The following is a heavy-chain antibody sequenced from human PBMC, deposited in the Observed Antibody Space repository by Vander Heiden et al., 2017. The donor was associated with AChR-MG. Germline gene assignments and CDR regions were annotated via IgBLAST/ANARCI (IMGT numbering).Heavy chain of an antibody. V-gene: IGHV1-69*06. J-gene: IGHJ4*02. Sequence: QVQLVQSGAEVKKPGSSVKVSCKASGGTFSSYAISWVRQAPGQGLEWMGGIIPIFGTANYAQKFQGRVTITADKSTSTAYMELSSLRSEDTAVYYCARGSQAWSFSLPRPRPAFDYWGQGTLVTVSS. CDR2: IIPIFGTA. D-gene: IGHD3-10*01. CDR1: GGTFSSYA. CDR3: ARGSQAWSFSLPRPRPAFDY.